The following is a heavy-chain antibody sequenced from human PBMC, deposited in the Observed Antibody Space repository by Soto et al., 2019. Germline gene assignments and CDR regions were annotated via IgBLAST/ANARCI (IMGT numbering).Heavy chain of an antibody. CDR2: ISGNATST. Sequence: VQLSESGGGLVQPGGSLTLSCAVSGFTFSSFAMNWVRQAPGKGLEWVAVISGNATSTYYADSVKGRFTISRDNSKNTMYLQMNSLRAEDTAVYYCAKKAGIISRYGLDVWGQGTTVTVSS. CDR1: GFTFSSFA. V-gene: IGHV3-23*01. CDR3: AKKAGIISRYGLDV. J-gene: IGHJ6*02.